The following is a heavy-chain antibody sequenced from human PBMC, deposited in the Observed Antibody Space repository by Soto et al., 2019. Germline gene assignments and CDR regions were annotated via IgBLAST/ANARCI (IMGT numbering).Heavy chain of an antibody. Sequence: EVQLVESGGGLVKPGGSLRLSCAASGFTFSSYSMNWVRQAPGKGLEWVSSISSSSSYIYYADSLKGRFTISRDNAKNSLYLQMNSLRAEDTAVYYCARELAVATAFDYWGQGTLVTVSS. CDR3: ARELAVATAFDY. CDR1: GFTFSSYS. D-gene: IGHD5-12*01. V-gene: IGHV3-21*01. J-gene: IGHJ4*02. CDR2: ISSSSSYI.